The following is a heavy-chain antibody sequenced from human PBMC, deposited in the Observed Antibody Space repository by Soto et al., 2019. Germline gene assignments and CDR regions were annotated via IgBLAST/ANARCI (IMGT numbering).Heavy chain of an antibody. J-gene: IGHJ6*02. CDR2: IYNSGST. V-gene: IGHV4-59*01. CDR1: GGSISSYY. Sequence: QVQLQESGPGLVKPSETLSLTCTVSGGSISSYYWSWIRQPPGKGLEWIGYIYNSGSTNYNPSLKSXXTXPXXTSTHQFSLKLSSVTAADTAVYYCASHPGPSAMDVWGQGTTVTVSS. CDR3: ASHPGPSAMDV.